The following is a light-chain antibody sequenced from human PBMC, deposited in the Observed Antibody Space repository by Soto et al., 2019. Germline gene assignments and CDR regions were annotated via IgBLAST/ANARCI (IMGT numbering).Light chain of an antibody. CDR3: SSYTNNGALV. CDR2: GVT. Sequence: QSALTQPASVSGSPGQSITVFCTGTNSDVGGYNYVSWYHQHPGKAPKLIIYGVTNRPSGVSDRFSGSKSGYTASLTISGLRAEDEVDYYCSSYTNNGALVFGTGTKVTLL. CDR1: NSDVGGYNY. V-gene: IGLV2-14*01. J-gene: IGLJ1*01.